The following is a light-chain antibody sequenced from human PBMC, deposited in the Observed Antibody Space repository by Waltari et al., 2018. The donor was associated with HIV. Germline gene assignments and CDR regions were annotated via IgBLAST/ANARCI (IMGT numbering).Light chain of an antibody. Sequence: QSALTQPPSASGSPGQSVTISCTGTSGDVGNYNYVSWYQQHPGKAPKLIMFDVNERPSGAPDRFCGSKSGNTAALTVSGRQADDEADYFCSAYGGSYNRLLFGGRTKLTVL. CDR1: SGDVGNYNY. V-gene: IGLV2-8*01. J-gene: IGLJ2*01. CDR2: DVN. CDR3: SAYGGSYNRLL.